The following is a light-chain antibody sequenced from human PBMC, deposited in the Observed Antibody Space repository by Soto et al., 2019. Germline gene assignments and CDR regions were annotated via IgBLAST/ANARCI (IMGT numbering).Light chain of an antibody. Sequence: QSALTQPRSVSGSPGQSVTISCTGNSSDVGVYNYVSWYQQYPGKAPTIMIYDVSKRPSAVPDRFSDSNSDNTASLTISGLQAEDEADYYCCSYAGSYTVVFGIGSKVTV. V-gene: IGLV2-11*01. CDR3: CSYAGSYTVV. CDR2: DVS. CDR1: SSDVGVYNY. J-gene: IGLJ1*01.